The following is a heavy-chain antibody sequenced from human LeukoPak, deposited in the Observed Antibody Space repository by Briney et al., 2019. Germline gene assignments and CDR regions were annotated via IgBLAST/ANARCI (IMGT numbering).Heavy chain of an antibody. CDR1: GGSFSGYY. D-gene: IGHD1-26*01. V-gene: IGHV4-34*01. J-gene: IGHJ4*02. CDR2: INHSGST. Sequence: SETLPLTCAVYGGSFSGYYWSWIRQPPGKGLEWIGEINHSGSTNYNPSLKSRVTISVDTSKNQFSLKLSSVTAADTAVYYCARIDEWAPDYWGQGTLVTVSS. CDR3: ARIDEWAPDY.